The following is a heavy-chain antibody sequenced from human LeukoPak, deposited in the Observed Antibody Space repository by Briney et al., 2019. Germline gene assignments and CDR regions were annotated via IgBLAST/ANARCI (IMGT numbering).Heavy chain of an antibody. J-gene: IGHJ4*02. Sequence: SETLSLTCSVSGGSMNDYHWTWIRQPPGKGLEWIGFVYSSGSTTYNPSLKSRVTFSVDTSKSQFSLRLHSVTAADTAVYYCARGDDTSGFYLLDSWGQGTLVTVSS. CDR3: ARGDDTSGFYLLDS. CDR1: GGSMNDYH. V-gene: IGHV4-59*01. D-gene: IGHD3-22*01. CDR2: VYSSGST.